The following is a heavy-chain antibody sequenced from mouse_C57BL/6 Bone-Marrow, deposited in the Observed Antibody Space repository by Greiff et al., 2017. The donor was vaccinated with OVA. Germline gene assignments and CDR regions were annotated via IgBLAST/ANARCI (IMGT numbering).Heavy chain of an antibody. CDR3: ASNYGY. CDR2: IDPSDSYT. V-gene: IGHV1-69*01. CDR1: GYTFTSYW. Sequence: QVQLQQPGAELVMPGASVKLSCKASGYTFTSYWMHWVKQRPGQGLEWIGEIDPSDSYTNYNQKFKGKSTLTVDKSSSAAYMQLSSLTSEDSAVYYCASNYGYWGQGTTLKVSS. J-gene: IGHJ2*01. D-gene: IGHD1-1*01.